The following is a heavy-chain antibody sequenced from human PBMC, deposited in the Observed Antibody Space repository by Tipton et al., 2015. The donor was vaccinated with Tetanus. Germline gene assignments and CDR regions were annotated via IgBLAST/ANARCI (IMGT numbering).Heavy chain of an antibody. CDR1: GDSIRSGTFY. CDR2: IYSYNGNT. J-gene: IGHJ4*02. V-gene: IGHV4-39*01. D-gene: IGHD2-15*01. Sequence: TLSLTCTVSGDSIRSGTFYWNWIRQSPGKGLEWIGNIYSYNGNTFQNPSLNSRVTISLDTSKNQFSLTLRSVTAADTGVYYCARLTEVVSRSGWAFDFWGQGALVTVSS. CDR3: ARLTEVVSRSGWAFDF.